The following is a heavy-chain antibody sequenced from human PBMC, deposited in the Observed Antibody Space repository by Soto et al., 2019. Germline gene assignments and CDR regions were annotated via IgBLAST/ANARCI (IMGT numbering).Heavy chain of an antibody. CDR3: ARDSRQGLLWFGELPYFDY. V-gene: IGHV1-2*02. J-gene: IGHJ4*02. CDR2: INPNSGGT. CDR1: GYTFTGYY. Sequence: QVQLVQSGAEVKKPGASVKVSCKASGYTFTGYYMHWVRQAPGQGLEWMGWINPNSGGTNYAQKCQGRVTMTRDTSISTAYMELSRLRSDDTAVYYCARDSRQGLLWFGELPYFDYWGQGTLVTVSS. D-gene: IGHD3-10*01.